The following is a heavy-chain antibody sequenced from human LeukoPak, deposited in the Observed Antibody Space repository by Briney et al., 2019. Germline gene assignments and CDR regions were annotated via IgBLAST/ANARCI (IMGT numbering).Heavy chain of an antibody. CDR1: GFTFNSYW. J-gene: IGHJ4*02. D-gene: IGHD6-13*01. CDR2: IKVDGSEK. Sequence: PRGSLRLSCAASGFTFNSYWMNWVRQAPGKGLEWVANIKVDGSEKYYVDSVKGRFTISRDNAKNSLYLQMNSLRAEDTAVYYCARGGPIEVAAGTFDYWGQGTLVTASS. CDR3: ARGGPIEVAAGTFDY. V-gene: IGHV3-7*01.